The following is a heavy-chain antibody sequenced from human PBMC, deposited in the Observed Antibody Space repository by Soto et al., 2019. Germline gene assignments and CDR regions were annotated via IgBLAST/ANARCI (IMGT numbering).Heavy chain of an antibody. Sequence: ASVKVSCKASGYTFTSYDINWVRQATGQGLEWMGWMNPNSGNTGYAQKFQGRVTMTRNTSISTAYMELSSLRSEDTAVYYCAGIAVAGPGWFDPWGQGTLGTVPQ. V-gene: IGHV1-8*01. J-gene: IGHJ5*02. D-gene: IGHD6-19*01. CDR1: GYTFTSYD. CDR3: AGIAVAGPGWFDP. CDR2: MNPNSGNT.